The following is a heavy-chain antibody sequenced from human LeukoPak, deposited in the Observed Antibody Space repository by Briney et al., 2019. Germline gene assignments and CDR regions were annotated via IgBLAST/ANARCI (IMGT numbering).Heavy chain of an antibody. CDR2: IYSGGYT. CDR3: AMTGNPAPGDY. Sequence: PGGSLRLSCAASGFTVSSSYMSWVRQAPGKGLEWVSVIYSGGYTYYADSVKGRFTISRDNSKNTLYLQMNSLRAEDTAVYYCAMTGNPAPGDYWGQGTLVTVSS. V-gene: IGHV3-53*01. J-gene: IGHJ4*02. D-gene: IGHD1-1*01. CDR1: GFTVSSSY.